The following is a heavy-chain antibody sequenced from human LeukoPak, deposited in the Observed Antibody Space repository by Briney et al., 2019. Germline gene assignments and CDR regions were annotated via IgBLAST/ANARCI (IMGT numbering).Heavy chain of an antibody. D-gene: IGHD2-2*01. V-gene: IGHV4-38-2*01. CDR3: ARVTGGYCGSTGCYALDV. CDR1: EFSISSGFH. Sequence: SETLSLTCVVSEFSISSGFHWGWIRQPPGKGLEWIGSIYHGGTTFYNPSLKSRVTISVDTSKNQFSLNVNSVTAADTAVYYCARVTGGYCGSTGCYALDVWGTGTTVTVSS. J-gene: IGHJ6*04. CDR2: IYHGGTT.